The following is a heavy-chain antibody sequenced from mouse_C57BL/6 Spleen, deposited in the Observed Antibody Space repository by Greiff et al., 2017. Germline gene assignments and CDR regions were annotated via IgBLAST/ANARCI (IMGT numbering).Heavy chain of an antibody. Sequence: VQLQQSGAELVRPGASVKLSCTASGFNIKDDYMHWVKQRPEQGLEWIGWIDPENGDTEYASKFQGKATITADTSSNTAYLQLSSLTSEDTAVYYCTTHDGSSREDYWGQGTSVTVSS. J-gene: IGHJ4*01. D-gene: IGHD1-1*01. CDR1: GFNIKDDY. V-gene: IGHV14-4*01. CDR2: IDPENGDT. CDR3: TTHDGSSREDY.